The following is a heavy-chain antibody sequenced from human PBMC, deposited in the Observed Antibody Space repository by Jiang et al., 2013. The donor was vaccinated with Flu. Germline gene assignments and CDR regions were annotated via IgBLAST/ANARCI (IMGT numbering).Heavy chain of an antibody. CDR2: LVAVVIAR. J-gene: IGHJ4*02. Sequence: KGLDGSQLLVAVVIARTTQTPVKGRFTNSPRDNSKNTLYLQMNSLRAEDTAIYYCAKDAPLPVRVGATAPFDYWGQGTLVTVSS. D-gene: IGHD1-26*01. CDR3: AKDAPLPVRVGATAPFDY. V-gene: IGHV3-23*01.